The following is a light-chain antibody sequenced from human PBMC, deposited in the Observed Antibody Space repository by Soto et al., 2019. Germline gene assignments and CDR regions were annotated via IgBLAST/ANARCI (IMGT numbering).Light chain of an antibody. CDR2: EDN. CDR3: QSYDSSNQRV. Sequence: NFMLTQPHSVSESPGKTVTISCTRSSGTNASNYVQWYQQRPGSAPTTVIYEDNQRPSGVPDRFSGSIDSSSNSASLTISGLKTEDEADYYCQSYDSSNQRVFGGGTKLTVL. J-gene: IGLJ2*01. CDR1: SGTNASNY. V-gene: IGLV6-57*04.